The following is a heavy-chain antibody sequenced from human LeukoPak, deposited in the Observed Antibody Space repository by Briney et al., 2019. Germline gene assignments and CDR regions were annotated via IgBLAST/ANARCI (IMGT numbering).Heavy chain of an antibody. Sequence: PSETLSLTCTVSGGSISSYYWGWIRQPPGKGLEWIGYIYTSGSTNYNPSLKSRVTMSVDTSKNQFSLKLSSVTAADTAVYYCARVGGVSDPNYYMDVWGKGTTVTVSS. CDR2: IYTSGST. J-gene: IGHJ6*03. D-gene: IGHD3-10*01. CDR1: GGSISSYY. CDR3: ARVGGVSDPNYYMDV. V-gene: IGHV4-4*08.